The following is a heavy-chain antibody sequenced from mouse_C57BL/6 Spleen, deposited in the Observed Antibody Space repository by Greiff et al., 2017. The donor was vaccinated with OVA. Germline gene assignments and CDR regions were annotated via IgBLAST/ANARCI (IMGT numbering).Heavy chain of an antibody. V-gene: IGHV2-3*01. J-gene: IGHJ2*01. Sequence: VQRVESGPGLVAPSQSLSITCTVSGFSLTSYGVSWVRQPPGKGLEWLGVIWGDGSTNYHSALISRLSISKDNSKSQVFLKLNSLQTDDTATFYCAKGGTTVVATGFDYWGQGTTLTVSS. CDR3: AKGGTTVVATGFDY. CDR1: GFSLTSYG. D-gene: IGHD1-1*01. CDR2: IWGDGST.